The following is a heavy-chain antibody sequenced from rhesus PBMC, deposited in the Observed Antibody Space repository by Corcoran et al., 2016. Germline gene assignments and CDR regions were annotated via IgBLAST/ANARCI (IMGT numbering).Heavy chain of an antibody. CDR3: AAVEVEYCTGSGCYWNYFDY. Sequence: QEQLVQSGAEVKKPGASVKVSCKASGYIFTSYVISWLRQAPGQGFEWMGGIHPGYGSNRYSPEFPGRVTITSDMSTSTVYMEMRSLRSEDMAVYYCAAVEVEYCTGSGCYWNYFDYWGQGVLVTVSS. J-gene: IGHJ4*01. V-gene: IGHV1-70*01. CDR2: IHPGYGSN. CDR1: GYIFTSYV. D-gene: IGHD2-21*01.